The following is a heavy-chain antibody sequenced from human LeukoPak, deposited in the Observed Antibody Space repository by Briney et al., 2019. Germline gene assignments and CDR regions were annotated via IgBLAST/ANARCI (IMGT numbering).Heavy chain of an antibody. Sequence: GASVKVSCKASGYSFTTYDISWVGQAPGQGLEWMGWVSAYNGNTNYAQKLQGRVTMTTDTSTSTAYMELKSLRSDDTAVYYCARGAYGDYWGQGTLVTVSS. CDR3: ARGAYGDY. CDR2: VSAYNGNT. D-gene: IGHD5-12*01. J-gene: IGHJ4*02. CDR1: GYSFTTYD. V-gene: IGHV1-18*01.